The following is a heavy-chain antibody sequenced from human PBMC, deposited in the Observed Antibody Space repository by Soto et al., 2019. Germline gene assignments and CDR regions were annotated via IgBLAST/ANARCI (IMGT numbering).Heavy chain of an antibody. CDR3: ARLADVGGYYYYYYMDV. CDR2: IWFDGSNK. J-gene: IGHJ6*03. CDR1: GSIFAGYG. V-gene: IGHV3-33*01. Sequence: GGSLRLSCAASGSIFAGYGMHWVRQAPGKGLEWVAVIWFDGSNKYYADSVKGRFTISRDNSKNMLYLQMNSLRAEDTAVYYCARLADVGGYYYYYYMDVWGKGTTVTVSS. D-gene: IGHD3-10*01.